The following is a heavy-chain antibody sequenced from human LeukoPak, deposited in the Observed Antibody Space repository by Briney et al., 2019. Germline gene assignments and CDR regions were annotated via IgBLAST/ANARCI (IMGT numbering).Heavy chain of an antibody. V-gene: IGHV4-59*07. D-gene: IGHD6-19*01. Sequence: SDTLSLLCTVCGGPIRSYYWLWIRQPPGKGLEWIGYIYYSGSTNYNPSLKSRVTISVDTSKNQFSLKLSSVTAADTAVYYCARVLSSSSGWYSDYWGQGTLVTVSS. CDR2: IYYSGST. CDR3: ARVLSSSSGWYSDY. CDR1: GGPIRSYY. J-gene: IGHJ4*02.